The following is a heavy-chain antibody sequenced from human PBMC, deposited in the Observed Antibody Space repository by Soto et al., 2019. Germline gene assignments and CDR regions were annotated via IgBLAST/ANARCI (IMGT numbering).Heavy chain of an antibody. D-gene: IGHD3-10*01. J-gene: IGHJ6*02. CDR3: ARGEITLLGGMDV. V-gene: IGHV4-34*01. Sequence: ADPLALTGKVSGGSFRGYYWGWVRQPPGKGLEWIGEINHSGSSNYHPSLKSRVTISVATSKNQFSLTVNSVTPADTAVYYCARGEITLLGGMDVWGQGTTVTVSS. CDR2: INHSGSS. CDR1: GGSFRGYY.